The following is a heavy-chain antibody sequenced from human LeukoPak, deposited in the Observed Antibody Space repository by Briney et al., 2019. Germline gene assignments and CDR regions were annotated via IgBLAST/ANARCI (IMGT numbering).Heavy chain of an antibody. D-gene: IGHD3-3*01. Sequence: ASVKVSCKASGYTFTGYYMHWVRQAPGQGLEWMGWINPNSGGTNYAQKFQGRVTMTRDTSISTAYMELSRLRSDDTAVYYCARDRFLEWLFDYWGQGTPVTVSS. CDR2: INPNSGGT. CDR1: GYTFTGYY. CDR3: ARDRFLEWLFDY. J-gene: IGHJ4*02. V-gene: IGHV1-2*02.